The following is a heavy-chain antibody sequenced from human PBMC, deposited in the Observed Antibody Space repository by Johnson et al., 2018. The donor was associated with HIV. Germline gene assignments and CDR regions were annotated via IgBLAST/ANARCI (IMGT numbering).Heavy chain of an antibody. CDR3: ARDYCTDGVCRVSDAFDI. CDR1: EFTFSNYW. J-gene: IGHJ3*02. Sequence: VQLLESGGGLVQPGGSLRLSCAASEFTFSNYWMHWVRQGPGKGLVWVSRINSDGSSTSDEDSVKGRSTIHRDNANDTLHLQMNSLIAKDTAMYYCARDYCTDGVCRVSDAFDIWGQGTMVSVSS. D-gene: IGHD2-8*01. V-gene: IGHV3-74*01. CDR2: INSDGSST.